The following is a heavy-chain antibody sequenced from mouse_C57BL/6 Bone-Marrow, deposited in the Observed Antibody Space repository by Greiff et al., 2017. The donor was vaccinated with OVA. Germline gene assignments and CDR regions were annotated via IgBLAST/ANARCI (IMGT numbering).Heavy chain of an antibody. V-gene: IGHV1-81*01. CDR3: ARHGYYGSSWWYFDV. Sequence: QVQLKESGAELARPGASVKLSCKASGYTFTSYGISWVKQRTGQGLEWIGEIYPRSGNTYYNEKFKGKATLTADKSSSTAYMELRSLTSEDSAVYFCARHGYYGSSWWYFDVWGTGTTVTVSS. J-gene: IGHJ1*03. D-gene: IGHD1-1*01. CDR1: GYTFTSYG. CDR2: IYPRSGNT.